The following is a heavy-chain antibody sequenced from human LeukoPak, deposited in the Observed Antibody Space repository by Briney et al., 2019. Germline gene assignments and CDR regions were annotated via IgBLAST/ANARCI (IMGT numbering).Heavy chain of an antibody. Sequence: SETLSLTCTVSGGSISSSSYYWGWIRQPPGKGLEWIGSIYYSGSTYYNPSLKSRVTISVDTSKNQFSLNLSSVTAADTAVYYCARHVVVSYDWYFDLWGRGTLVTVSS. CDR2: IYYSGST. V-gene: IGHV4-39*01. CDR1: GGSISSSSYY. CDR3: ARHVVVSYDWYFDL. J-gene: IGHJ2*01. D-gene: IGHD2-21*01.